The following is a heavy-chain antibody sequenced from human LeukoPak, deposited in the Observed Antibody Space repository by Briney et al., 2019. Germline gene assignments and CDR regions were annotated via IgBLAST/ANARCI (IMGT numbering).Heavy chain of an antibody. CDR1: GYRFNDYW. V-gene: IGHV5-51*01. CDR2: IYPDDSDI. D-gene: IGHD1-26*01. CDR3: ARHPSGIYSLHAFDI. Sequence: GESLKISCKGSGYRFNDYWIGWVRQMPGKGLQWMGIIYPDDSDIRYSPSFQGQVTISADKSIITAYLQWSSLKASDTAMYYCARHPSGIYSLHAFDIWGQGTMVTVSS. J-gene: IGHJ3*02.